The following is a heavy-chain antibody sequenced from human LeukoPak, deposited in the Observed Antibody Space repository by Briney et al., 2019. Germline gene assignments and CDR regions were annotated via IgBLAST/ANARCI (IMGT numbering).Heavy chain of an antibody. CDR1: GFTFSNAW. J-gene: IGHJ1*01. CDR3: TTDWGDYDFRFAPEYFQH. V-gene: IGHV3-15*01. CDR2: IKSKTDGGTT. D-gene: IGHD3-3*01. Sequence: GGSLRLSCAASGFTFSNAWMSWVRQAPGKGLEWVGRIKSKTDGGTTDYAAPVKGRFTISRDDSKNTLYLQMNSLKTEDTAVYYCTTDWGDYDFRFAPEYFQHWGQGTLVTVSS.